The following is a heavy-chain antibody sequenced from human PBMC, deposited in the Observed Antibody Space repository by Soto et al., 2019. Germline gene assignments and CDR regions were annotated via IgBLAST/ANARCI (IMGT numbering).Heavy chain of an antibody. CDR3: TRETNRYCSGGSCQYYYYGMDV. CDR1: GDSVSSNSAA. CDR2: TYYRSTWYN. V-gene: IGHV6-1*01. D-gene: IGHD2-15*01. Sequence: SQTLSLTCAISGDSVSSNSAAWNWIRQSPSRGLEWLGRTYYRSTWYNDYAVSVKSGITINPDTSKNQFSLQLNSVTPEDTAVYYCTRETNRYCSGGSCQYYYYGMDVWGQGTTVTVSS. J-gene: IGHJ6*02.